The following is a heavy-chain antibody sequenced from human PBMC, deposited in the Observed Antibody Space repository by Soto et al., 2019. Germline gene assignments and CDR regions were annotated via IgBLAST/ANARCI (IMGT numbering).Heavy chain of an antibody. Sequence: ASMKVSCKASGYTFTSYGISWVRQAPGQGLEWMGWISAYNGNTNYAQKLQGRVTMTTDTSTSTAYMELRSLRSDDTAVYYCARVGLLRQQLAYYFDYWGQGTLVTVSS. CDR1: GYTFTSYG. D-gene: IGHD6-13*01. V-gene: IGHV1-18*01. J-gene: IGHJ4*02. CDR3: ARVGLLRQQLAYYFDY. CDR2: ISAYNGNT.